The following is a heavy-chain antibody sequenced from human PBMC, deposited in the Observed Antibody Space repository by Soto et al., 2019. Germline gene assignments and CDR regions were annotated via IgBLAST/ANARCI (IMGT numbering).Heavy chain of an antibody. Sequence: EVQLLESGGGLVQPGGSLRLSCAASGFTFSNYAMSWVRQAPGKGLEWVSGISGGGGSSYYADSVKGRFTISRDNSKXXXXXXXXXXXXXXXXXXXXXXNCGVDCHSVFFYWGQGTLVIVSS. CDR2: ISGGGGSS. D-gene: IGHD2-21*02. CDR3: XXNCGVDCHSVFFY. CDR1: GFTFSNYA. V-gene: IGHV3-23*01. J-gene: IGHJ4*02.